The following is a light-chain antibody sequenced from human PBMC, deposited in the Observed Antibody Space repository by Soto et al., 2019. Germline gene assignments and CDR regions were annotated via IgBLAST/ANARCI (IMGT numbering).Light chain of an antibody. V-gene: IGKV1-5*03. Sequence: DIQMTQSPSTLSTSVGDRITITCRASQSISTWLAWYQQKPGKAPKLLIYKASSLGNGVPSRFGGIGSGTEFTLTISSLQPDDFATYYCQHRLSFGGGTKLEI. CDR1: QSISTW. CDR2: KAS. CDR3: QHRLS. J-gene: IGKJ4*01.